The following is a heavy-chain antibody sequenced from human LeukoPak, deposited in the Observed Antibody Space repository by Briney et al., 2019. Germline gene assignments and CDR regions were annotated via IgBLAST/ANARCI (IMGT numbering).Heavy chain of an antibody. V-gene: IGHV4-30-2*01. CDR2: IYHSGST. D-gene: IGHD5-12*01. CDR3: ARGGIGDGGYGRFDY. J-gene: IGHJ4*02. CDR1: GGSISSGGYS. Sequence: SETLSLTCAVSGGSISSGGYSWSWIRQPPGKGLEWIGYIYHSGSTYYNPSLKSRVTISVDRSKNQFSLKLSSVTAADTAVYYCARGGIGDGGYGRFDYWGQGTLVTVSS.